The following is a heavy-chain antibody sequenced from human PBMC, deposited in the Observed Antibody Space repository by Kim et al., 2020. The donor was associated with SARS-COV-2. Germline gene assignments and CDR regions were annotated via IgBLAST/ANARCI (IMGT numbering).Heavy chain of an antibody. CDR1: GFSFSTYN. J-gene: IGHJ2*01. V-gene: IGHV3-48*02. CDR2: ISSSSETI. D-gene: IGHD2-8*01. CDR3: AGDLGNAPNWYFGL. Sequence: GGSLRLSCAASGFSFSTYNMNWVRQAPGKGLEWVSYISSSSETIYYVDSVKGRFTISRDNAKSSLYLQMNSLRDEDTAIYYCAGDLGNAPNWYFGLWGRGTLVTVSS.